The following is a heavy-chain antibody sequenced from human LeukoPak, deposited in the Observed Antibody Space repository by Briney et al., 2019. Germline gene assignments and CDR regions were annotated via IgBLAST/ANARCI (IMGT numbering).Heavy chain of an antibody. CDR3: ATLLSSSWSFDY. V-gene: IGHV4-59*08. CDR2: IYYSGST. Sequence: PSETLSLTSTVSGGSISSYYWSCIRQPPGEGLEGIGYIYYSGSTNYNPSLKSRVIISVDTSKNQFSLKLSSVTAADTAVYYCATLLSSSWSFDYWGQGTLVTVSS. D-gene: IGHD6-13*01. J-gene: IGHJ4*02. CDR1: GGSISSYY.